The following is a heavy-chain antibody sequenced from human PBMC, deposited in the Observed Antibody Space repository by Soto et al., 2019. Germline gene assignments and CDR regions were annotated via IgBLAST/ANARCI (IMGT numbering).Heavy chain of an antibody. CDR1: GYTLTELS. CDR2: FDPEDGET. Sequence: ASVKVSCKVSGYTLTELSMHWVRQAPGKGLEWMGGFDPEDGETIYAQKFQGRVTMTEDTSTDTAYMELSSLRSEDTAVYYCATVLRYFDWHDAFDIWGQGTMVTVS. V-gene: IGHV1-24*01. J-gene: IGHJ3*02. CDR3: ATVLRYFDWHDAFDI. D-gene: IGHD3-9*01.